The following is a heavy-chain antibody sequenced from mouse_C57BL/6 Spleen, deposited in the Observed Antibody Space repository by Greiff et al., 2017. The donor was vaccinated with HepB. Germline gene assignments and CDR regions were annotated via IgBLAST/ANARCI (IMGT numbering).Heavy chain of an antibody. D-gene: IGHD2-3*01. CDR1: GYTFTDYY. Sequence: EVQLQQSGPELVKPGASVKISCKASGYTFTDYYMNWVKQSHGKSLEWIGDINPNNGGTSYNQKFKGKATLTVDKSSSTAYMELRSLTSDDSAVYYCARRGDGYSAYAMDYWGQGTSVTVSS. CDR3: ARRGDGYSAYAMDY. V-gene: IGHV1-26*01. CDR2: INPNNGGT. J-gene: IGHJ4*01.